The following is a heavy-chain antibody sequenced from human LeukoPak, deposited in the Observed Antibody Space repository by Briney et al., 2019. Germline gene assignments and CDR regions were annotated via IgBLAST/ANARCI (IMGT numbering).Heavy chain of an antibody. CDR1: GFTFSSYG. CDR2: ISGSGGST. D-gene: IGHD6-13*01. Sequence: GGTLRLSCAASGFTFSSYGMSWVRQAPGKGLEWVSAISGSGGSTYYADSVKGRFTISRDNSKNTLYLQMNSLRAEDTAVYYCAKDRPPLGVAAAGVFDYWGQGTLVTVSS. V-gene: IGHV3-23*01. J-gene: IGHJ4*02. CDR3: AKDRPPLGVAAAGVFDY.